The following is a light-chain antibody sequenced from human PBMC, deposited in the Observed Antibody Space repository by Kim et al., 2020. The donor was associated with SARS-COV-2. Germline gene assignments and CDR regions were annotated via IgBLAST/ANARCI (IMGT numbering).Light chain of an antibody. Sequence: SSIGDRVTITCRASQSISTWLAWYQQKPGKTPKLLIYDASSLESGVPSRFSGSGSGTEFTLTINSLQPDDFATYYCQQYNSFSWTFGQGTKVDIK. CDR2: DAS. V-gene: IGKV1-5*01. CDR1: QSISTW. J-gene: IGKJ1*01. CDR3: QQYNSFSWT.